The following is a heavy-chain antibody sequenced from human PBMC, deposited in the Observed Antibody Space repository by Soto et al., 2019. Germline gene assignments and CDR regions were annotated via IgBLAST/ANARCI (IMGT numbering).Heavy chain of an antibody. CDR2: ISSSSSYI. D-gene: IGHD2-15*01. V-gene: IGHV3-21*01. CDR1: GFTFSSYS. CDR3: ARDRSRVVVAATRTYGDSPYYYYYYGMDV. Sequence: PGGSLRLSCAASGFTFSSYSMNWVRQAPGKGLEWVSSISSSSSYIYYADSVKGRFTISRDNAKNSLYLQMNSLRAEDTAVYHCARDRSRVVVAATRTYGDSPYYYYYYGMDVWGEGTTVTISS. J-gene: IGHJ6*02.